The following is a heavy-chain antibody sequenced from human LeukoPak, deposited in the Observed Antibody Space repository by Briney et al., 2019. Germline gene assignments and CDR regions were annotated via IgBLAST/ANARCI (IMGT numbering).Heavy chain of an antibody. CDR2: SSWNSGSI. Sequence: KPGGSLRLSCAASGSTFDDYAMHWVRQAPGKGLEWVSGSSWNSGSIGYADSVKGRFTISRDNAKNTLFLQMNSLRAEDTAVYYCARGYGLGSHYNEKAFDYWGQGTLVTVSS. J-gene: IGHJ4*02. V-gene: IGHV3-9*01. CDR3: ARGYGLGSHYNEKAFDY. D-gene: IGHD3-10*01. CDR1: GSTFDDYA.